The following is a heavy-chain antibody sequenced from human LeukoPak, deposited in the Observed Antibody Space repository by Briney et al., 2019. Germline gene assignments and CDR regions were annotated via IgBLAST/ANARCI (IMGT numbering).Heavy chain of an antibody. D-gene: IGHD6-19*01. V-gene: IGHV5-10-1*01. CDR3: ARHSSGWTFDP. CDR1: GYSFTSYW. CDR2: IDPSDSYT. Sequence: GGSLRLSCKGSGYSFTSYWISWVRQMPREGLEWMGRIDPSDSYTNYSPSFQGHVSISADKSISTASLQWSSLKASDTAMYYCARHSSGWTFDPWGQGTLVTVSS. J-gene: IGHJ5*02.